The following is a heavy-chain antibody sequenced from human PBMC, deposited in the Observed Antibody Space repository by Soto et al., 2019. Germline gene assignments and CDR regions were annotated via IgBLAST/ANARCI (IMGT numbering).Heavy chain of an antibody. J-gene: IGHJ3*01. V-gene: IGHV4-30-2*01. CDR3: ARATQYYFETSGYHTGPHFAFDF. CDR1: GDSISSGGSS. Sequence: QLQLQESGSGLVKPSQTLSLTCGVSGDSISSGGSSWNWIRQPPGKGLEWIGYIYDSGNSYYNPSRRSRVTISIDRTKNQFSLKLTSVTAADTAVYYCARATQYYFETSGYHTGPHFAFDFWGQGTMVTVSS. D-gene: IGHD3-22*01. CDR2: IYDSGNS.